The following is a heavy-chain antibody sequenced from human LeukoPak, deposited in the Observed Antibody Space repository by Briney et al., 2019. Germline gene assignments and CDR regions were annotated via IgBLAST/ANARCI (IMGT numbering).Heavy chain of an antibody. V-gene: IGHV1-69*06. CDR3: ARAPLIAAAGSAAFDI. D-gene: IGHD6-13*01. CDR1: GGTFSSYA. J-gene: IGHJ3*02. Sequence: SVKVSCKASGGTFSSYAISWVRQAPGQGLEWMGGIIPIFGTANYAQKFQGRVTITADKSTSTAYMELSSLRSEDTAVYYCARAPLIAAAGSAAFDIWGQGTMVTVSS. CDR2: IIPIFGTA.